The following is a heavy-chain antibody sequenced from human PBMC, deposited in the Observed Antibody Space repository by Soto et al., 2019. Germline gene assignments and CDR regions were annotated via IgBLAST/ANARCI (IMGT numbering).Heavy chain of an antibody. CDR3: ARLVVVGITYYFDS. D-gene: IGHD2-15*01. Sequence: QLTLKESGPTLVKPTKTLTLTCTFYGFSISASGVGVRCIRQPPGKALEWLTFLYWEHDKRYSPSLKSRLSITKVTFKNQVVLALAVMDRVDTAADYCARLVVVGITYYFDSWGQGTLLTFSS. V-gene: IGHV2-5*02. CDR1: GFSISASGVG. J-gene: IGHJ4*02. CDR2: LYWEHDK.